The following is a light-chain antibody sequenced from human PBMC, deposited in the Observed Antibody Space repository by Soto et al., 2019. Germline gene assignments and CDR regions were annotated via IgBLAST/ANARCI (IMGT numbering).Light chain of an antibody. CDR3: QQANSSPRT. J-gene: IGKJ4*01. V-gene: IGKV1D-12*01. CDR2: GAS. Sequence: DIQMTQSPSSVSAYVGDRVTITCRASQGISSWLAWYQQKPGKAPNLLIYGASSLQSGVPSRFSGSGSGTDFSLTISSLQPEDSAIYYCQQANSSPRTFGGGTKVEIK. CDR1: QGISSW.